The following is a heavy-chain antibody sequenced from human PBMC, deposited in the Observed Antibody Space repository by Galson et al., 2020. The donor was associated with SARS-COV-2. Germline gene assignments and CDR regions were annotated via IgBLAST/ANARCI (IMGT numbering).Heavy chain of an antibody. V-gene: IGHV3-74*01. Sequence: GGSLRLSCTASGFDFSSHWMHWVRQAPGKGLEWVARMNKDGMTITYADSVKGRFTVARDNAKNTLYLQMNSLTAEDTAVYYCVRGCFFHTCGPCPWGQGTQVTVSS. D-gene: IGHD2-21*01. CDR3: VRGCFFHTCGPCP. CDR1: GFDFSSHW. J-gene: IGHJ5*02. CDR2: MNKDGMTI.